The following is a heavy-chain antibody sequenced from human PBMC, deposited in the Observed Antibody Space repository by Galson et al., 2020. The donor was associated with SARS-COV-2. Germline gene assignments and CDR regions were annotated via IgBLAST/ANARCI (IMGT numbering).Heavy chain of an antibody. D-gene: IGHD6-6*01. CDR1: GYSFTSYW. V-gene: IGHV5-10-1*01. J-gene: IGHJ4*02. Sequence: HGESLKISCKGSGYSFTSYWISWVRQMPGKGLEWMGRIDPSDSYTTYSPSFQGHVTISADKSISTAYLQWSSLKASDTAMYYCARFPYSSSSFDYWGQGTLVTVSS. CDR2: IDPSDSYT. CDR3: ARFPYSSSSFDY.